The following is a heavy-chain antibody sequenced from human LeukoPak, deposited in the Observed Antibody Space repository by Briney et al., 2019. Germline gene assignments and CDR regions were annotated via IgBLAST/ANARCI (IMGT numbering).Heavy chain of an antibody. CDR2: ISGSGGST. Sequence: PGGSLRLSCAASGFTFSSYAMSWVRQAPGQGLEWVSGISGSGGSTFYADSVKGRFTISRDNSKNTLYLQMNSLRAEDTAVYYCAKDSLLSGSSWDDFDYWGQGTLVTVSS. J-gene: IGHJ4*02. V-gene: IGHV3-23*01. CDR3: AKDSLLSGSSWDDFDY. CDR1: GFTFSSYA. D-gene: IGHD1-26*01.